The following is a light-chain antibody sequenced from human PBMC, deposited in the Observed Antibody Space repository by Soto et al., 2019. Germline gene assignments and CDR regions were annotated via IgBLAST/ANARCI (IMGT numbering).Light chain of an antibody. V-gene: IGKV1-5*03. Sequence: DIQMTQSPSTLSASVGDRVTITCRASQSISSWLAWYQQKPGKAPKLLIYKASSLESGVPSRFSGSGSWTEFTLTISSLQPDDVATYYCQQYNIYWTFGQGTKVEIK. CDR1: QSISSW. CDR3: QQYNIYWT. CDR2: KAS. J-gene: IGKJ1*01.